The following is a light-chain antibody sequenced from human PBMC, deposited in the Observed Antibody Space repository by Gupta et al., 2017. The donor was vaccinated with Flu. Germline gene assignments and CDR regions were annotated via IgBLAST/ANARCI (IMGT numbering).Light chain of an antibody. CDR3: AAWDDSLNGHYV. CDR2: GNN. Sequence: SVMAQPPSASGTTGKRVTISCSGSSSNIGSNTVTWYQQVPGTAPKLLIYGNNQRPSGVPDRFSGSKSGTSASLAISGLQSEDEADYYCAAWDDSLNGHYVFGTGTKVTVL. CDR1: SSNIGSNT. J-gene: IGLJ1*01. V-gene: IGLV1-44*01.